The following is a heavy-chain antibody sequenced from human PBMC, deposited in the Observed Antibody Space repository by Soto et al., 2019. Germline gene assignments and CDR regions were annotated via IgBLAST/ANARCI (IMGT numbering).Heavy chain of an antibody. CDR1: GGSFSGYY. Sequence: SETLSLTCAVYGGSFSGYYWSWIRQPPGKGLEWIGEINHSGSTNYNPSLKSRVIISVDTSKNQFSLKLSSVTAADTAVYYCARGEISGWYFDYWGQGTLVTAPQ. J-gene: IGHJ4*02. D-gene: IGHD6-19*01. CDR2: INHSGST. CDR3: ARGEISGWYFDY. V-gene: IGHV4-34*01.